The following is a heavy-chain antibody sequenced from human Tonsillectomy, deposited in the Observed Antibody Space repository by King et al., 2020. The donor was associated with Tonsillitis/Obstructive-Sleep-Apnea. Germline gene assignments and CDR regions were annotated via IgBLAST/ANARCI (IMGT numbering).Heavy chain of an antibody. CDR1: GFTFSSYA. CDR3: AKDFVSXNFYYYXYYMFV. Sequence: VQLVESGGGLVQPGGSLRLSCAASGFTFSSYAMSWVRQDPGKGLEWVSAISGSGGSTYYADSVKGRFTISRDNSKNTRYLQMNSLRAEDTAVDYCAKDFVSXNFYYYXYYMFVCGKGTTVTVSS. J-gene: IGHJ6*03. CDR2: ISGSGGST. D-gene: IGHD3-3*01. V-gene: IGHV3-23*04.